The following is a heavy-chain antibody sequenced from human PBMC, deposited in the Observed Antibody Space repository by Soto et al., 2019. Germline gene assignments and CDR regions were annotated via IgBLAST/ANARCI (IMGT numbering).Heavy chain of an antibody. D-gene: IGHD3-10*01. V-gene: IGHV3-64D*06. Sequence: GGSLRLSCSASGFTFSSYAMHWVRQAPGKGLEYVSAISSNGGSTYYADSVKGRFTISRDNSKNTLYLQMSSLRAEDSAVYYCVKGRNYCGSGSYYTHYYYYYGMDVWGQGTTVTVSS. CDR1: GFTFSSYA. CDR3: VKGRNYCGSGSYYTHYYYYYGMDV. CDR2: ISSNGGST. J-gene: IGHJ6*02.